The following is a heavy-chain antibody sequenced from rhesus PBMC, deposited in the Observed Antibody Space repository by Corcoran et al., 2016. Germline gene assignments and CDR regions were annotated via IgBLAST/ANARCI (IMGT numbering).Heavy chain of an antibody. CDR2: IDGNSTST. CDR1: GGSISGYY. D-gene: IGHD2-2*01. Sequence: QVKLQQWGEGLVKPSETLSLTCAVYGGSISGYYWSWIRQPPGKGLEWIGNIDGNSTSTKHNPSLKNRVTISKDTSTNQFSLKLSSVTAADTAVYYCARGYCTSTTCYLDYWGQGVLVTVSS. V-gene: IGHV4-73*01. J-gene: IGHJ4*01. CDR3: ARGYCTSTTCYLDY.